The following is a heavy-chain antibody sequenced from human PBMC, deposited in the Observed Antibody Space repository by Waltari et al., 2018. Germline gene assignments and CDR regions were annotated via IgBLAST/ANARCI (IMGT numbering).Heavy chain of an antibody. CDR1: GGSISSGSYY. CDR2: IYTSGST. V-gene: IGHV4-61*02. J-gene: IGHJ3*02. D-gene: IGHD3-22*01. CDR3: ARVTLGITMIVVPGDAFDI. Sequence: QMQLQESGPGLVKPSQTLSLTCTVSGGSISSGSYYWSWIRQPAGKGLEWIGRIYTSGSTNYNPSLKSRVTISVDTSKNQFSLKLSSVTAADTAVYYCARVTLGITMIVVPGDAFDIWGQGTMVTVSS.